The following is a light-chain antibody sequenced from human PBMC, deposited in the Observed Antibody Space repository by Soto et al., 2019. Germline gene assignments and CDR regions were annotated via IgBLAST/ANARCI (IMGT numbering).Light chain of an antibody. CDR1: QSISDW. V-gene: IGKV1-5*01. CDR3: QQYDSYPWT. CDR2: DAS. J-gene: IGKJ1*01. Sequence: DIQMTQSPSTLSASVGDRVTVTCRASQSISDWLAWFQLKPGKAPKLLIYDASSLESGLPSRFSGSGSGTEFTLTISSLQPDDFALYYCQQYDSYPWTFGQGTKVDIK.